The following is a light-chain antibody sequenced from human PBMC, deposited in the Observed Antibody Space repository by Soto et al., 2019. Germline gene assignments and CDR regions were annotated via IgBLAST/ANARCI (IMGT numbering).Light chain of an antibody. CDR3: QQYNNWPLT. V-gene: IGKV3-15*01. CDR1: QSVSSN. CDR2: GAS. Sequence: EMVMTQSPATLSVSPGERATLSCRASQSVSSNLAWYQQKPGQAPRLLIYGASTRATGIPARFSGSRSGTEFTLTISSLQSEDFVVYYCQQYNNWPLTFGGGTKVEIK. J-gene: IGKJ4*01.